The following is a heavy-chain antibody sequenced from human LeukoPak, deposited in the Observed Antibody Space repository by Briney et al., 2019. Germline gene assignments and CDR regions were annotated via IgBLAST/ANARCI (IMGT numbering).Heavy chain of an antibody. D-gene: IGHD3-22*01. J-gene: IGHJ4*02. CDR2: IIPIFGTA. CDR3: AREVGGAYYYDSSGYYYFDY. CDR1: GGTFSSYA. V-gene: IGHV1-69*05. Sequence: SVKVSCKASGGTFSSYAISWVRQAPGQGLEWMGRIIPIFGTANYAQKFQGRVTITTDESTSTAYMELSSLRSEDTAVYYCAREVGGAYYYDSSGYYYFDYWGREPWSPSPQ.